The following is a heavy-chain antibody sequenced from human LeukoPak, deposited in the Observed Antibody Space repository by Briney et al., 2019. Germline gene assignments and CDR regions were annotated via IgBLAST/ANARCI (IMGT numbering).Heavy chain of an antibody. CDR2: INHSGST. Sequence: SETLSLTCAVYGGSFSGYYWSWIRQPPGKGLEWIGEINHSGSTNYNPSLKSRVTISVDTSKNQFSLKLSSVTAADTAVYYCARGVGHIAARRWSYNWFDPWGQGTLVTVSS. J-gene: IGHJ5*02. V-gene: IGHV4-34*01. D-gene: IGHD6-6*01. CDR1: GGSFSGYY. CDR3: ARGVGHIAARRWSYNWFDP.